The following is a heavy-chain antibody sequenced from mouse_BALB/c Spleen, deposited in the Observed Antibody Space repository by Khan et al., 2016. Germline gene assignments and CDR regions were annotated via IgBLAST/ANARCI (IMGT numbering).Heavy chain of an antibody. Sequence: EVKLLESGGGLVQPGGSLKLSCAASGFDFSRYWMTWVRQAPGKGLEWIGEINPDSSTINYTPSLKDKFIISRDNAKNTLYLQMGKVRSEDTALYYCASIHYYYWYFGVWGAGTTVTVSS. CDR3: ASIHYYYWYFGV. CDR1: GFDFSRYW. V-gene: IGHV4-1*02. J-gene: IGHJ1*01. D-gene: IGHD1-2*01. CDR2: INPDSSTI.